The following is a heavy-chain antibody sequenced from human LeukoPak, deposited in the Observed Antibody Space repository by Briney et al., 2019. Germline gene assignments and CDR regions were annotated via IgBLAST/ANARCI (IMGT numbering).Heavy chain of an antibody. Sequence: GGSLRLSCAASGFTFSNYWMSWVRQAPGKGLEWVANIKQDGSEKYYVDSVKGRFTISRDNAKNSQYLQMNSLRAEDTAVYYCARSQLIVVVAATWASSDYWGQGTLVTVSS. CDR2: IKQDGSEK. V-gene: IGHV3-7*01. J-gene: IGHJ4*02. CDR1: GFTFSNYW. D-gene: IGHD2-15*01. CDR3: ARSQLIVVVAATWASSDY.